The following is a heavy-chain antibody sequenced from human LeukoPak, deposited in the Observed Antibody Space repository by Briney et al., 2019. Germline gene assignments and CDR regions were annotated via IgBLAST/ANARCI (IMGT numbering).Heavy chain of an antibody. CDR1: GGSINSHY. CDR2: IYYTGST. V-gene: IGHV4-59*11. J-gene: IGHJ4*02. Sequence: PSETLSLTCTVSGGSINSHYWSWIRQPPGKGLECIGHIYYTGSTYYKTSLESRVTISVDTAKNQISLKLSSVTAADTAVYYCARYEEFSTGYSASSPRHYFDHWGQGTLVTVSS. D-gene: IGHD3/OR15-3a*01. CDR3: ARYEEFSTGYSASSPRHYFDH.